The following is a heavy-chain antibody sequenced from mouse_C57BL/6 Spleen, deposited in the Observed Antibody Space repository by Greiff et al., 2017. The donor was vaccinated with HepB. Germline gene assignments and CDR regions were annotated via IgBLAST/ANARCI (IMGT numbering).Heavy chain of an antibody. V-gene: IGHV1-22*01. CDR2: INPNNGGT. CDR3: ARGLLRSFDY. Sequence: EVQLQQSGPELVKPGASVKMSCKASGYTFTDYNMHWVKQSHGKSLEWIGYINPNNGGTSYNQKFKGKATLTVNKSSSTAYMELRRLTSEDSAVYYCARGLLRSFDYWGQGTTLTVSS. J-gene: IGHJ2*01. D-gene: IGHD1-1*01. CDR1: GYTFTDYN.